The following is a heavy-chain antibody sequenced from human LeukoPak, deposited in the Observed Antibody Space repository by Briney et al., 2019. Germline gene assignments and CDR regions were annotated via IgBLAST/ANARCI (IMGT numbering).Heavy chain of an antibody. Sequence: PSETLSLTCTVSGGSISTSSYYWGWIRQPPGKGLEWIGNIYYSGSTYYNPSLKSRVTISVDTSKNQFSLKLSSVSAADTAVYYCARVTGYMIEDYFDYWGRGTLVTVSS. J-gene: IGHJ4*02. CDR3: ARVTGYMIEDYFDY. D-gene: IGHD3-22*01. V-gene: IGHV4-39*07. CDR1: GGSISTSSYY. CDR2: IYYSGST.